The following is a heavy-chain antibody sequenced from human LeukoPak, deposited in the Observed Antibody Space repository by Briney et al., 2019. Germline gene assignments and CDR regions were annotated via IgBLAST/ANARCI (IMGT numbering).Heavy chain of an antibody. CDR3: ARGDDSGYYDYFDY. Sequence: PGGSLRLSCAASGFTVDSNYLSWVRQAPGKGLEWVSTIYIGGNTYYAASVKGRFTISRGFSKNTVFLHMNSLRAEDTAMYYCARGDDSGYYDYFDYWGQGALVTVSS. V-gene: IGHV3-53*01. J-gene: IGHJ4*02. CDR2: IYIGGNT. CDR1: GFTVDSNY. D-gene: IGHD3-22*01.